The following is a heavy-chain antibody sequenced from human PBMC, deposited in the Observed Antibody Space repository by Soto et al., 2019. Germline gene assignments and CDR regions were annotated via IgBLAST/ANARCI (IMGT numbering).Heavy chain of an antibody. CDR1: GFTFNTYT. CDR3: TRDTNPLLNQFYFDY. J-gene: IGHJ4*02. V-gene: IGHV3-21*02. D-gene: IGHD3-3*01. CDR2: IDSRSKYI. Sequence: EVQLVESGGGLVKPGGSLRLSCVASGFTFNTYTMHWVRQAPGKGLEWLSSIDSRSKYIYYADSVKGRFTISRDNAQNSLYLQMSSLRDEDTAVYYCTRDTNPLLNQFYFDYWGQGTLLTVSS.